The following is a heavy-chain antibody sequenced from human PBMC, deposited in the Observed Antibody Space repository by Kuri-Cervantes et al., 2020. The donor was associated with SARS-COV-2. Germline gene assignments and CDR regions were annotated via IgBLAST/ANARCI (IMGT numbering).Heavy chain of an antibody. V-gene: IGHV4-39*07. D-gene: IGHD6-13*01. Sequence: ESLKISCAASGFTFSSYSMNWIRQPPGKGLEWIGSIYYSGSTYYNPSLKSRVTISVDTSKNQFSLKLSSVTAADTAVYYCAREWAYIAAAALETDYWGQGTLVTVSS. CDR1: GFTFSSYS. CDR3: AREWAYIAAAALETDY. J-gene: IGHJ4*02. CDR2: IYYSGST.